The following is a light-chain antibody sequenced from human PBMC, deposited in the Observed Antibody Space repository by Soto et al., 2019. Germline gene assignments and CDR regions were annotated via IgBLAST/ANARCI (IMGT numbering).Light chain of an antibody. CDR2: DAS. CDR1: QNIRSR. V-gene: IGKV1-5*01. Sequence: DFQMTQSAATLSASFGDRVTITCRASQNIRSRLAWFQQKPVKAPKLLIYDASSLESGVPQRFSGSGSGTEFTLTISSLQTDDFSTYYCQQYHSYWTFGQGTKVDIK. CDR3: QQYHSYWT. J-gene: IGKJ1*01.